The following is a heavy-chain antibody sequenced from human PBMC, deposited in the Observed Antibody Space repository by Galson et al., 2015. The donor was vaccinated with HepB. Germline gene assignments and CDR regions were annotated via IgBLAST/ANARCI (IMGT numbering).Heavy chain of an antibody. CDR1: GFTFSSYS. J-gene: IGHJ6*02. CDR3: ARVFGDITMVRGVRPDYYYGMDV. CDR2: ISSSSSYI. V-gene: IGHV3-21*01. Sequence: SLRLSCAASGFTFSSYSMNWVCQAPGKGLEWVSSISSSSSYIYCADSVKGLFTISRDNAKNSLYLQMNSLRAEDTAVYYCARVFGDITMVRGVRPDYYYGMDVWGQGTTVTVSS. D-gene: IGHD3-10*01.